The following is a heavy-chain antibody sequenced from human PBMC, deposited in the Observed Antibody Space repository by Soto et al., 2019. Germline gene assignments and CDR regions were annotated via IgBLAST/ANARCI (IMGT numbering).Heavy chain of an antibody. V-gene: IGHV3-9*01. D-gene: IGHD6-19*01. CDR2: ISWNGESI. Sequence: ESGGGLVQPGRSLRLSCAASRFSFGDYAMQWVRQVPGKGLEWVSSISWNGESIGYADSVKGRFTISRDNGKKSVYLQMNSLRGEDTALYYCAKDVGSSGWYDGFDSWGQGTLVTVS. CDR3: AKDVGSSGWYDGFDS. CDR1: RFSFGDYA. J-gene: IGHJ4*02.